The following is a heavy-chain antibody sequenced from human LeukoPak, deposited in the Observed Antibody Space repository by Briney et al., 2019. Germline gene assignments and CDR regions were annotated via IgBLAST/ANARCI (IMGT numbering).Heavy chain of an antibody. J-gene: IGHJ3*02. D-gene: IGHD3-10*01. CDR3: AREDRGVIDAFDI. CDR2: IYYSGST. CDR1: GGSIGPYY. Sequence: SETLSLTCIVSGGSIGPYYWSWIRQPPGKGLEWIGYIYYSGSTNYNPSLKSRVTISVDTSKNQFSLKLSSVTAADTAVYYCAREDRGVIDAFDIWGQGTMVTVSS. V-gene: IGHV4-59*01.